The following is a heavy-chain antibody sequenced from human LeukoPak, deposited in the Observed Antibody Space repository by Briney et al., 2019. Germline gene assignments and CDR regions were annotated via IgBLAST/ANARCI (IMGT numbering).Heavy chain of an antibody. J-gene: IGHJ4*02. CDR1: GFTFSSYA. CDR2: ISYDGSNK. CDR3: AKDTIDY. Sequence: GGSLRLSCSASGFTFSSYAMHWVRQAPGKGLEWVAVISYDGSNKYYADSVKGRFTISRDNSKNTLYLQMNSLRAEDTAVYYCAKDTIDYWGQGTLVTVSS. V-gene: IGHV3-30*04.